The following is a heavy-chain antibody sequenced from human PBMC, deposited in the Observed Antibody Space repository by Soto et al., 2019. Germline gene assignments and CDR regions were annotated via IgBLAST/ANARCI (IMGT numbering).Heavy chain of an antibody. CDR1: GGSISSYY. D-gene: IGHD3-10*01. J-gene: IGHJ6*03. Sequence: PSETLSLTCTVSGGSISSYYWSWIRQPPGKGLEWIGYIYYSGSTNYNPSLKSRVTISVDTSKNQFSLKLSSVTAADTAVYYCARHRTSILYYGSKNYYYYMDVWGKGTTVTVSS. CDR3: ARHRTSILYYGSKNYYYYMDV. CDR2: IYYSGST. V-gene: IGHV4-59*08.